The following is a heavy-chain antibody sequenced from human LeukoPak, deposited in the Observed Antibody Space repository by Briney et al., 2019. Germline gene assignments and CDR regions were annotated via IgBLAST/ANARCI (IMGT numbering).Heavy chain of an antibody. J-gene: IGHJ4*02. Sequence: ASVKVSCKVSGYTLTELSMHWVRQAPGEGLEWMGGFDPEDGETIYAQKFQGRVTMTEDTSTDTAYMELSSLRSEDTAVYYCATDLMAGTGGDYWGQGTLVTVSS. D-gene: IGHD6-19*01. CDR1: GYTLTELS. CDR3: ATDLMAGTGGDY. V-gene: IGHV1-24*01. CDR2: FDPEDGET.